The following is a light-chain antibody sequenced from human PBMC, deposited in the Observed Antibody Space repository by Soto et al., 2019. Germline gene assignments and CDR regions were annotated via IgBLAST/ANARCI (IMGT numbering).Light chain of an antibody. CDR2: VAS. Sequence: DIQMTQSPATLSASVGDSVTITCRASQSISNWLAWYQLKPGKAPKLLIHVASNLQSGAPSTFSGSGSGTDFTLTITSLQPEEFGTYCCPHYKCYWTFGQGTRVELK. V-gene: IGKV1-5*03. CDR3: PHYKCYWT. J-gene: IGKJ2*01. CDR1: QSISNW.